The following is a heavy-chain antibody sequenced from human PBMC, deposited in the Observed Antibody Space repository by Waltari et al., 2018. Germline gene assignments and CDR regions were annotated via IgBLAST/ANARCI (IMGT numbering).Heavy chain of an antibody. V-gene: IGHV3-23*01. Sequence: DVRLSESGGGLAQPGGSLRLSCVASEFTLSNSAISWVRQAPGKGREWVSALVRSGVCTHYADSVKGRFASSRDNAKNTLYLQMNSLRAEDTAVYYCAKCEMYDSGWCAFFRYWGQGTLVTVSS. CDR1: EFTLSNSA. CDR2: LVRSGVCT. J-gene: IGHJ4*02. CDR3: AKCEMYDSGWCAFFRY. D-gene: IGHD6-19*01.